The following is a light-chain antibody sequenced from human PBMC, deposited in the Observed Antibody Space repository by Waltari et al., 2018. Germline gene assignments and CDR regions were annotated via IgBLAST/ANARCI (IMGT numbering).Light chain of an antibody. CDR1: SSNIGTYY. Sequence: QSVLTQPPSAYETPGQRVTISCSGSSSNIGTYYLYWYQQLPGTAPKLLIYRNDQRPSGVPDRFSGSNSGTSASLAISGLRSEDEADYYCATWDDTLNMVFGGGTKLTVL. J-gene: IGLJ2*01. CDR2: RND. CDR3: ATWDDTLNMV. V-gene: IGLV1-47*01.